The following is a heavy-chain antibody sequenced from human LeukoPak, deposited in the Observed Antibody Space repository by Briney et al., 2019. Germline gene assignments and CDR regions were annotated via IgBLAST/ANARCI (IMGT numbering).Heavy chain of an antibody. D-gene: IGHD3-10*01. Sequence: GGSLRLSCVASGFTISSYWMHWVRQAPGKGLEWVANIKQDGSEEYYVDSVKGRFTISRDNAKNSLYLQMNSLRAEDTAVYYCARGAYYYADWGQGTLVTVSS. J-gene: IGHJ4*02. CDR1: GFTISSYW. CDR2: IKQDGSEE. V-gene: IGHV3-7*01. CDR3: ARGAYYYAD.